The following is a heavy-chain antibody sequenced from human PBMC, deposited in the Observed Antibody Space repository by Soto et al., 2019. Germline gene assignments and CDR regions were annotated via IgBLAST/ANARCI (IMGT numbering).Heavy chain of an antibody. CDR3: ARSPGDAFDL. V-gene: IGHV4-34*01. Sequence: SETLSLTCAVYGGSFSADYWSWIRQPPGKGLEWIAEISHGGSTNYNPSLESRVTMSLDASNNRLSLTLTSVTAADTAVYYCARSPGDAFDLWGQGTMVTVSS. CDR2: ISHGGST. CDR1: GGSFSADY. J-gene: IGHJ3*01.